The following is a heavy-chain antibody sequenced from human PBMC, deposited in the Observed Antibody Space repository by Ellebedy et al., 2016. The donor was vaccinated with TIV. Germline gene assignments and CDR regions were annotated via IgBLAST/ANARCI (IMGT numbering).Heavy chain of an antibody. Sequence: MPSETLSLTCTVPGGSITPHYWRWIPQSPGKGLEWIGYIYYSGSTHYNPSLKSTVTISVDTSKNQFSLKLRSVTAADTAVYYCARVATYYYVSGSYYFDYWGQGTLVTVSS. CDR1: GGSITPHY. D-gene: IGHD3-10*01. CDR2: IYYSGST. CDR3: ARVATYYYVSGSYYFDY. J-gene: IGHJ4*02. V-gene: IGHV4-59*11.